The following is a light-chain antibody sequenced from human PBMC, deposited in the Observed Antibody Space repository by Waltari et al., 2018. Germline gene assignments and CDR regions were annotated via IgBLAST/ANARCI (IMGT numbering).Light chain of an antibody. Sequence: NFMLTQSHSVSESPGKTVTISCTRSSGRIASNYVQWYQQRPGSAPTTVIYEDKQRPSGVPDRFSGSIDSSSNSASLTISGLKTEDEADYYCQSYDVSHWEFGGGTKLTVL. J-gene: IGLJ3*02. CDR1: SGRIASNY. V-gene: IGLV6-57*03. CDR3: QSYDVSHWE. CDR2: EDK.